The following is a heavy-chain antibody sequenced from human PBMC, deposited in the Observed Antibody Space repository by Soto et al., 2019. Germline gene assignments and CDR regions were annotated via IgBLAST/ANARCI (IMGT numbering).Heavy chain of an antibody. V-gene: IGHV3-11*06. J-gene: IGHJ3*02. CDR3: ARGGCNWNACGAFDI. CDR1: GFTFSDYY. Sequence: GGSLRLSCAASGFTFSDYYVSWIRQAPGKGLEWVSYISSSSSYTNYADSVKGRFTISRDNAKNSLYLQMNSLRAEDTAVYYCARGGCNWNACGAFDIWGQGTMVTVSS. CDR2: ISSSSSYT. D-gene: IGHD1-20*01.